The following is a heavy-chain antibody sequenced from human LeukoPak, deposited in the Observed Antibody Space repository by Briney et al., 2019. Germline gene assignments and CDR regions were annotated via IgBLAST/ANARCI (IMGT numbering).Heavy chain of an antibody. D-gene: IGHD3-22*01. CDR1: GFTFDDYA. Sequence: GGSLRLSCAASGFTFDDYAMPWVRQAPGKGLEWVSGISWNSGSIGYVDSVKGRFTISRDNAKNSLYLQMNSLRAEDTALYYCAKEHYYDSSGTLDHWGQGTLVTVSS. J-gene: IGHJ4*02. CDR3: AKEHYYDSSGTLDH. V-gene: IGHV3-9*01. CDR2: ISWNSGSI.